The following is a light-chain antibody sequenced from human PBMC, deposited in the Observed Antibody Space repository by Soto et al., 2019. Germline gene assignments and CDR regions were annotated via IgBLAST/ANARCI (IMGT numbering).Light chain of an antibody. CDR2: GNS. CDR1: RSNIGAGYD. Sequence: VLTQPPSVSGAPGQRVTISCTGSRSNIGAGYDVHWYQQLPGTAPKLLIYGNSNRPSGVPDRFSGSKSGTSASLAITGLQAEDEADYYCQSYDSSLSGWVFGGGTKVTVL. V-gene: IGLV1-40*01. J-gene: IGLJ3*02. CDR3: QSYDSSLSGWV.